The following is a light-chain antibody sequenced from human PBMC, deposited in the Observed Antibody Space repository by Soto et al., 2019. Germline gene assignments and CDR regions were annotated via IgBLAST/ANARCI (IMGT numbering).Light chain of an antibody. Sequence: QSVLTQPPSASGTPGQRVTISCTGTSSDVGGYNYVSWYQQHPGKAPKLVIYEVSNRPSGVSNRFSGSKSDNTASLTISGLQAEDEADYYCSSYTSFSTYVFGTGTKATVL. V-gene: IGLV2-14*01. J-gene: IGLJ1*01. CDR2: EVS. CDR1: SSDVGGYNY. CDR3: SSYTSFSTYV.